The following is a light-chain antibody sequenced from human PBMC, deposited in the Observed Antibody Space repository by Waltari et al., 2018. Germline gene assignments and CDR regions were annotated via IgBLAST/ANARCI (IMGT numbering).Light chain of an antibody. V-gene: IGLV2-14*01. CDR2: EVS. CDR3: SSYTSSDVV. J-gene: IGLJ2*01. CDR1: SSDVGGYNY. Sequence: QSALTQPASVSGSPGQSITISCTGTSSDVGGYNYVSWYQQHPGKAPKLMIYEVSNRPSGVSNRFSGSKSGKTASLTISGLQAEDEADYYCSSYTSSDVVFGGGTKLTVL.